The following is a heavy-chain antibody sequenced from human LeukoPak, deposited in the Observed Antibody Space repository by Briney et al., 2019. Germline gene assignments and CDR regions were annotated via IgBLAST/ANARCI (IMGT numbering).Heavy chain of an antibody. D-gene: IGHD3-16*01. CDR2: INSGGSYI. J-gene: IGHJ4*02. CDR1: GFSFSYYN. CDR3: ARDPTSMIIPQYFDS. V-gene: IGHV3-21*01. Sequence: GGSLRLSCAASGFSFSYYNMNWLRQAPGRGLEWVSSINSGGSYIHYADSVKGRFTISRDNAKNSLYLQLNRLRAEDTAVYYCARDPTSMIIPQYFDSWGQGTLVAVSS.